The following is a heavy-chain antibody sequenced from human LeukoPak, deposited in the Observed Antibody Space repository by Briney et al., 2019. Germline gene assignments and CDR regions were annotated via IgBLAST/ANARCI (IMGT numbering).Heavy chain of an antibody. J-gene: IGHJ6*02. D-gene: IGHD6-13*01. CDR2: IYYSGST. CDR3: ARDYSSRSPEYYYYYGMDV. V-gene: IGHV4-59*01. CDR1: GGSISSYY. Sequence: SETLSLTCTVSGGSISSYYWSWIRQPPGKGLEWIGYIYYSGSTNYNPSLKSRVTISVDTSKNQFSLKLSSVTAADTAVYYCARDYSSRSPEYYYYYGMDVWGQGTTVTVSS.